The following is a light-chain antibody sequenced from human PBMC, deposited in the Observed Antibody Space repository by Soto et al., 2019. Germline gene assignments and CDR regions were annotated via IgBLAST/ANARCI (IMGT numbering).Light chain of an antibody. CDR3: QTWGSGIRVV. V-gene: IGLV4-69*01. Sequence: QPVLTQSPSASASLGASVKLTCTLSSGHSSYAIAWHQQQPEKGPRYLMKLNSDGSHSKGDGIPDRFSGSSSGAERYLTISSLQSEDEAAYSCQTWGSGIRVVFGGGTQLTVL. CDR2: LNSDGSH. J-gene: IGLJ2*01. CDR1: SGHSSYA.